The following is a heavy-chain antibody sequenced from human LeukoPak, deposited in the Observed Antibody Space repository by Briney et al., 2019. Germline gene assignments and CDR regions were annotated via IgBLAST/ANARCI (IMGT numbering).Heavy chain of an antibody. J-gene: IGHJ4*02. CDR1: GFTFDDYA. Sequence: SGGSLRLSCAASGFTFDDYAMHWVRQAPGKGLEWVSGISWNSGSIGYADSVKGRFTISRDNAKSSLYLQMNSLRAEDTALYYCANQVGYWGQGTLVTVSS. CDR3: ANQVGY. CDR2: ISWNSGSI. V-gene: IGHV3-9*01.